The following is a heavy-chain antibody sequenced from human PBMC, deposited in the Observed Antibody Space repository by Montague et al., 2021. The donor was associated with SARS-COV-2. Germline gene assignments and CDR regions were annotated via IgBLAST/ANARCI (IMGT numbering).Heavy chain of an antibody. J-gene: IGHJ4*02. V-gene: IGHV3-33*01. CDR3: AREGVVGVATGIDY. CDR1: GFTFSSYG. CDR2: IWYDGSNK. Sequence: SLRLSCAASGFTFSSYGMHWVRQAPGKGLERVAVIWYDGSNKYYADSVKGRFTISRDNSKNTLYLQMNSLRAEDTAVYYCAREGVVGVATGIDYWGQGTLVTVSS. D-gene: IGHD5-12*01.